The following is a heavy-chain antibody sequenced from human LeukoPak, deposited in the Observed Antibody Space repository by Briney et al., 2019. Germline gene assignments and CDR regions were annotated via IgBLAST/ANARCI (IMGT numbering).Heavy chain of an antibody. CDR3: ARDKVFSGYYYDSSGYGMDV. D-gene: IGHD3-22*01. CDR2: IIPIFGTA. CDR1: GGTFSSYA. V-gene: IGHV1-69*13. J-gene: IGHJ6*02. Sequence: SVKVSCKASGGTFSSYAISWVRQAPGQGLEWMGGIIPIFGTANYAQKFQGSVTITADESTSTAYMELSSLRSEDTAVYYCARDKVFSGYYYDSSGYGMDVWGQGTTVTVSS.